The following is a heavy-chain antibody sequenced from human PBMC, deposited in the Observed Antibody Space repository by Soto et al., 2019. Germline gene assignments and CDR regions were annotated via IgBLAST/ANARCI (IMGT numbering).Heavy chain of an antibody. Sequence: QVQLQESGPGLVKPSQTLSLSCTVSGGSINSGDYYWSWISQPPGKGLEWLGYIFYSGHTYYNPSLKSRVTISVGTSKNQFFLKLSSVTAADTAVYYCARDNGGNSEFGYWGQGTLVTVSS. V-gene: IGHV4-30-4*01. D-gene: IGHD2-21*02. CDR2: IFYSGHT. CDR1: GGSINSGDYY. J-gene: IGHJ4*02. CDR3: ARDNGGNSEFGY.